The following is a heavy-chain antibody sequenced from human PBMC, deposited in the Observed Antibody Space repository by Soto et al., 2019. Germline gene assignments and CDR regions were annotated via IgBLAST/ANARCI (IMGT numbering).Heavy chain of an antibody. J-gene: IGHJ4*02. CDR3: TPDVPINNN. V-gene: IGHV3-15*01. Sequence: TGGSLRLSCAASGFTFSKDWMSWVRQAPGKGREWVGRIKSKTDGGTTDYAAPVKGGFTISRDDSKNTLFLQMNSLKTEDTAVYSCTPDVPINNNWGQGTLVTVSS. CDR1: GFTFSKDW. D-gene: IGHD1-20*01. CDR2: IKSKTDGGTT.